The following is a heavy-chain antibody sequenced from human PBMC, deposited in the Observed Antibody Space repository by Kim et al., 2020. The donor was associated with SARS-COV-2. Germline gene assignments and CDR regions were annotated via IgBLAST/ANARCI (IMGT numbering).Heavy chain of an antibody. Sequence: LKSRVTISVDTSKNQFSLKLSSVTAADTAVYYCASTVVVPAARRGYYFDYWGQGTLVTVSS. D-gene: IGHD2-2*01. V-gene: IGHV4-59*01. CDR3: ASTVVVPAARRGYYFDY. J-gene: IGHJ4*02.